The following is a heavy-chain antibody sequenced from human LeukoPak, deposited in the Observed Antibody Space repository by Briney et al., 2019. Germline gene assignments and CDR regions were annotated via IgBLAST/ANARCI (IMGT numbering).Heavy chain of an antibody. Sequence: ASVKVSCKASGGTFSSYAISWVRQAPGQGLEWMGGIIPILGTANYAQKFQGRVTITTDESTSTAYMELSSLRSEDTAVYYCARASRADIVVVPAAPGDWFDPWGQGTLVTVSS. CDR2: IIPILGTA. D-gene: IGHD2-2*01. V-gene: IGHV1-69*05. J-gene: IGHJ5*02. CDR3: ARASRADIVVVPAAPGDWFDP. CDR1: GGTFSSYA.